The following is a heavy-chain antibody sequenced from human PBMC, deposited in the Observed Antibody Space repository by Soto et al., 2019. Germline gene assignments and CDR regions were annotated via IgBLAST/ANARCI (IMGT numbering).Heavy chain of an antibody. CDR1: GFTFYNYA. J-gene: IGHJ4*02. V-gene: IGHV3-23*01. CDR2: ITGSGSDT. D-gene: IGHD2-2*01. Sequence: GSLGLSCAASGFTFYNYAMGWVRQAPGKGLEWVSAITGSGSDTYYVDSVKGRFTISRDNSENTLYLQMNSLRAEDTAIYYCAKLGSSSWSPHYYFDYWGQGTLVTVSS. CDR3: AKLGSSSWSPHYYFDY.